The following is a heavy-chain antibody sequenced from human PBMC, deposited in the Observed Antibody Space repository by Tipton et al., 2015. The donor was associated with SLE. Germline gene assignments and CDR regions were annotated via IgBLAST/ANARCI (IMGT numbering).Heavy chain of an antibody. J-gene: IGHJ4*02. V-gene: IGHV5-51*03. D-gene: IGHD3-10*01. CDR3: ARRWVQTVFDY. CDR1: GYTFTSHW. CDR2: VYPGDSDT. Sequence: QLVQSGAEVKKAGESLKISCKGSGYTFTSHWIGWVRQMPGKGLEWMGIVYPGDSDTRTSPSFQGQVTISADKSTNTAYLQWRSLKASDTAMYFCARRWVQTVFDYWGQGTLVTVSS.